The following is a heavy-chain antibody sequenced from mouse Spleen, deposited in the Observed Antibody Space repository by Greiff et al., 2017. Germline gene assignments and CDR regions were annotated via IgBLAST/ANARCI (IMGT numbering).Heavy chain of an antibody. CDR3: ARYGYGFDY. CDR1: GYAFSSSW. V-gene: IGHV1-82*01. D-gene: IGHD1-2*01. Sequence: QVQLQQSGPELVKPGASVKISCKASGYAFSSSWMNWVKQRPGKGLEWIGRIYPGDGDTNYNGKFKGKATLTADKSSSTAYMQLSSLTSEDSAVYYCARYGYGFDYWGQGTTLTVSS. J-gene: IGHJ2*01. CDR2: IYPGDGDT.